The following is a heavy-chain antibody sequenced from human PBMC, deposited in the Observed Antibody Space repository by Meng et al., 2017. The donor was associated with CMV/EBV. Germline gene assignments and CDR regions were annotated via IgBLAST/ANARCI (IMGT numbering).Heavy chain of an antibody. V-gene: IGHV3-9*01. CDR3: ARGIAVTGIGVHFDY. Sequence: SLKISCAASGFTFDDYAVHWVRQAPGKGLEWVSGISWNSGSIGYADSVKGRFTISRDNAKNSLYLQMNSLRAEDTALYYCARGIAVTGIGVHFDYWGQGNLVTVSS. D-gene: IGHD6-19*01. CDR1: GFTFDDYA. CDR2: ISWNSGSI. J-gene: IGHJ4*02.